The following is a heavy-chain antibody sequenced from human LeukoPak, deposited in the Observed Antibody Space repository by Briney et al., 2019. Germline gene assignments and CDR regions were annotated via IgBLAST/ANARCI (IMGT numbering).Heavy chain of an antibody. CDR3: ARDCGTSCYLGTNKLDC. Sequence: GASLKISCKAPVYTFTSYGISWVRQTPRQGLEWMGWISAYKGNTNKAQKLQGRVTMTTDTYTSTAYMELRSLRSDDTAVYYCARDCGTSCYLGTNKLDCWGQGTLVTVSS. CDR2: ISAYKGNT. D-gene: IGHD2-2*01. J-gene: IGHJ4*02. V-gene: IGHV1-18*04. CDR1: VYTFTSYG.